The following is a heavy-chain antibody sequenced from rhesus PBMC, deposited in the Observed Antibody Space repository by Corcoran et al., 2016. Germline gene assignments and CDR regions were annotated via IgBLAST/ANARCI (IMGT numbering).Heavy chain of an antibody. J-gene: IGHJ2*01. D-gene: IGHD4-23*01. Sequence: QVQLQESGPGLVKPSETLSLTCAVSGASISSYWWNWIRQPPGKGLEWIGEINGKRGRTNYHPSLKSLVTISNDASNNQFSLKLSSVTAADTAVYYCARVPDSNYDSWYFDLWGPGTPITISS. CDR2: INGKRGRT. CDR3: ARVPDSNYDSWYFDL. V-gene: IGHV4-80*01. CDR1: GASISSYW.